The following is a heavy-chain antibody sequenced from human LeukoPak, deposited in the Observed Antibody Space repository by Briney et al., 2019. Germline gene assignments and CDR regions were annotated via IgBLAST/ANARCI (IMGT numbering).Heavy chain of an antibody. CDR2: ISSSGSTI. V-gene: IGHV3-48*03. Sequence: GGSLRLSCAASGFTFSSYEMNWVRQAPGKGLEWVSYISSSGSTIYYADSVKGRFTISRDNAKNSLYLQMNSLRAEDTAVYYCARSQWQLENWFDPWGQGTLVTVSS. CDR3: ARSQWQLENWFDP. D-gene: IGHD6-13*01. CDR1: GFTFSSYE. J-gene: IGHJ5*02.